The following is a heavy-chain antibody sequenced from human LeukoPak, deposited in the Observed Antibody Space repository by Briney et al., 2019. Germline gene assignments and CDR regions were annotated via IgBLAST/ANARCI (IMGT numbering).Heavy chain of an antibody. D-gene: IGHD2-15*01. CDR2: ISYSGNT. CDR1: GGSTISSDYH. Sequence: SETLSLTCTVSGGSTISSDYHWGWVRQPPGKGLEWIGTISYSGNTDYNPSLRSRVTISVDTSNNQFSLRLGSVTAADTAVYHCARHCCSGPAKRVFDIWGQGTMVTVSS. CDR3: ARHCCSGPAKRVFDI. V-gene: IGHV4-39*01. J-gene: IGHJ3*02.